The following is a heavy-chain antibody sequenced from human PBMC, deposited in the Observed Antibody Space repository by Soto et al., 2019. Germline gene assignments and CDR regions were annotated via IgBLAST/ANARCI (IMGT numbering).Heavy chain of an antibody. D-gene: IGHD2-15*01. CDR3: ARGPRRYCSGGSCYRRGRQQYYYYYYGMDV. CDR1: GFTFSSYG. Sequence: PGRSLRLSCAASGFTFSSYGMHWVRQAPGKGLEWVAVIWYDGSNKYYADSVKGRFTISRDNSKNTLYLQMNSLRAEDTAVYYCARGPRRYCSGGSCYRRGRQQYYYYYYGMDVWGQGTTVTVSS. CDR2: IWYDGSNK. J-gene: IGHJ6*02. V-gene: IGHV3-33*01.